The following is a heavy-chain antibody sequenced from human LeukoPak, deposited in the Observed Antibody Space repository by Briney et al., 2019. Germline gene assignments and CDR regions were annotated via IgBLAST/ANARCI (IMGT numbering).Heavy chain of an antibody. J-gene: IGHJ4*02. V-gene: IGHV3-23*01. Sequence: GGSLRLSCAASEFTFRNYAMTWVRQAPGKGLEWVSTISADGGSTDYADSVKGRFSIFRDNSGQTLYLQMNSLRAGDTAVYYCAGDQRYWGQGTLAIVSS. CDR3: AGDQRY. CDR2: ISADGGST. CDR1: EFTFRNYA. D-gene: IGHD5-24*01.